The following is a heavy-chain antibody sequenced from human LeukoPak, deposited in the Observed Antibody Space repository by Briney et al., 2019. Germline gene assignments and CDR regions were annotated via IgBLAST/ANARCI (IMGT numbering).Heavy chain of an antibody. D-gene: IGHD2-21*01. J-gene: IGHJ6*03. CDR2: IYHSGST. CDR1: GYSISSGYY. CDR3: ARHIRSFYYYYYMDV. V-gene: IGHV4-38-2*01. Sequence: SETLSLTCAVSGYSISSGYYWGWIRQPPGKGLEWIGSIYHSGSTYYIPSLKSRVTISVDTSKNQFSLKLSSVTAADTAVYYCARHIRSFYYYYYMDVWGKGTTVTVSS.